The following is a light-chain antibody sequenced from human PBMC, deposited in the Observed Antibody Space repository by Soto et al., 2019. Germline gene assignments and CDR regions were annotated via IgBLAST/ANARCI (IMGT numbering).Light chain of an antibody. V-gene: IGLV2-14*01. Sequence: QSALTQPASVSGSPGQSITISCTGTSSDVGGYNYVSWYQQHPGKAPKLMIYQVSNRPSGLSNRFSGSKSGNTASLTISGLQAEDEADYYCSSYTSSNTWVFGGGTKVPVL. CDR2: QVS. CDR3: SSYTSSNTWV. J-gene: IGLJ3*02. CDR1: SSDVGGYNY.